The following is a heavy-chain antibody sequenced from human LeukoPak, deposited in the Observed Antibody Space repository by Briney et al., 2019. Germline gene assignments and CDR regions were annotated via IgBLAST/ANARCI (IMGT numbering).Heavy chain of an antibody. CDR2: INTNTGNP. CDR3: ARGQNGDYSGWFDP. J-gene: IGHJ5*02. D-gene: IGHD4-17*01. Sequence: GASVKVSCKASGYTFTSYAMNWVRQAPGQGLEWMGWINTNTGNPTYAQGFTGRFVFSLDTSVSTAYLQISSLKAEDTAVYYCARGQNGDYSGWFDPWGQGTLVTVSS. CDR1: GYTFTSYA. V-gene: IGHV7-4-1*02.